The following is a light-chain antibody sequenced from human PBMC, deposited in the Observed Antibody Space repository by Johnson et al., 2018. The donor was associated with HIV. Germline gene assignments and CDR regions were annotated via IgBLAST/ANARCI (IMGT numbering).Light chain of an antibody. Sequence: HSVLTQPPSVSAAPGQKVTISCSGSSSNNGNNYVSWYQQVPGTAPKLLIYEKNKRPSGIPDRFSASMSGTSATLDITGLQTGDEGDYYCGAWDSSLGAHYVFGTGTRVTVL. V-gene: IGLV1-51*02. CDR2: EKN. J-gene: IGLJ1*01. CDR3: GAWDSSLGAHYV. CDR1: SSNNGNNY.